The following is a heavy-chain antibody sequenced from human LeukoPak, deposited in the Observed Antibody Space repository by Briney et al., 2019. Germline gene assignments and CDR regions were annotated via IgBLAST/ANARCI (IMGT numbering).Heavy chain of an antibody. CDR2: ISGSGGST. CDR3: AKNIVGVTDAFDF. CDR1: GFTFSSYA. D-gene: IGHD1-26*01. J-gene: IGHJ3*01. V-gene: IGHV3-23*01. Sequence: PGGSLRLSCAASGFTFSSYAMSWVRQAPGKGLEWVSAISGSGGSTYHADSVKGRFTISRDNSKNTLYLQMNSLRAEDTAVYYCAKNIVGVTDAFDFWGQGTMVTVSS.